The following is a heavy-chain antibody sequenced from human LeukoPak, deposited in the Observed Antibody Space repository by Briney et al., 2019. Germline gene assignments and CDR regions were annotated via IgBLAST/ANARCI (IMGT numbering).Heavy chain of an antibody. D-gene: IGHD3-10*01. V-gene: IGHV3-15*01. Sequence: GGSLRLSYAASGFTVSDAWRNWVRQAPGKGLEWGGLIKSKTNGCTRDYAASVKDSFTISRDDSTNALYLQMNGQKPEEPDVYYWACLYGSGKRWVDAWGQGTLVTVSS. CDR2: IKSKTNGCTR. CDR3: ACLYGSGKRWVDA. J-gene: IGHJ5*02. CDR1: GFTVSDAW.